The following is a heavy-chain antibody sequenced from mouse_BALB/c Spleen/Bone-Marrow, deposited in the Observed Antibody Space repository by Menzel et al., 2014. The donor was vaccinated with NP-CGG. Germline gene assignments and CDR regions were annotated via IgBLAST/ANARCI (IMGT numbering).Heavy chain of an antibody. Sequence: VQLQQSGAELVRPGALVKLSCKASGFNIKDYYIHWVYQRPEQGLEWIGWITPENGNTIYDPKFQGKARITADTSSNTAYFQLSSLTSEDTAVYYCARGSSGPFVYWGQGTLVTVSA. J-gene: IGHJ3*01. V-gene: IGHV14-1*02. D-gene: IGHD3-1*01. CDR2: ITPENGNT. CDR3: ARGSSGPFVY. CDR1: GFNIKDYY.